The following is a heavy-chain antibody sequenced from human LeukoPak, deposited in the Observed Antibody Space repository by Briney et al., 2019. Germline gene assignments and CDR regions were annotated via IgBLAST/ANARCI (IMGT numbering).Heavy chain of an antibody. CDR1: GGSISGSHYY. Sequence: PSETLSLTCSVSGGSISGSHYYWGWVRQPPGKGLEWIGSINYSGSTYYNPSFKSRVTISVDTSKNQFSLNLNSVTAADTAVYYCTRLSDYWGQGTQVTVSS. CDR2: INYSGST. J-gene: IGHJ4*02. V-gene: IGHV4-39*01. CDR3: TRLSDY.